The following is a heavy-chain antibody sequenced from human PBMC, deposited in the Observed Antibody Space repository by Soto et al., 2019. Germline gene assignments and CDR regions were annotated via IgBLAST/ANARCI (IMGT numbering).Heavy chain of an antibody. D-gene: IGHD3-10*01. Sequence: PSETLSLTCTVSGGSISSYYWSWIRQPPGKGLEWIGYIYYSGSTNYNPPLKSRVTISVDTSKNQFSLKLSSVTAADTAVYYCARVARGHYGANQGGWFDYWGQGTLVTVSS. V-gene: IGHV4-59*01. J-gene: IGHJ4*02. CDR2: IYYSGST. CDR3: ARVARGHYGANQGGWFDY. CDR1: GGSISSYY.